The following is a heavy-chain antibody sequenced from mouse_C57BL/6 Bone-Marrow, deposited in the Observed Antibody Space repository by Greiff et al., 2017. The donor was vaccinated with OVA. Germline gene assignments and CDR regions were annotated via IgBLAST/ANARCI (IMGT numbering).Heavy chain of an antibody. D-gene: IGHD2-14*01. CDR2: ISYDGSN. CDR1: GYSITSGYY. Sequence: EVKLQESGPGLVKPSQSLSLTCSVTGYSITSGYYWNWLRQFPGNKLEWMGYISYDGSNNYNPSLKNRISITRDTSKNQFFLKLNSVTTEDTATYYCARVGYCYAMDYWGQGTSVTVSS. J-gene: IGHJ4*01. V-gene: IGHV3-6*01. CDR3: ARVGYCYAMDY.